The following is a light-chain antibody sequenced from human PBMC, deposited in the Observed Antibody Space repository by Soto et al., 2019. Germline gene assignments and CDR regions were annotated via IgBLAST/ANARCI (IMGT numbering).Light chain of an antibody. CDR2: DVD. CDR1: SNYIGPYNY. Sequence: QSALTQPRSVSGSPGQSVAISCTGISNYIGPYNYVSWYQQHPGKAPKLIIYDVDKRPSGVPYRFSGSKSGDTASLTISGLQPDDEADYYCCSYADPYVELGGGTKLTVL. J-gene: IGLJ2*01. V-gene: IGLV2-11*01. CDR3: CSYADPYVE.